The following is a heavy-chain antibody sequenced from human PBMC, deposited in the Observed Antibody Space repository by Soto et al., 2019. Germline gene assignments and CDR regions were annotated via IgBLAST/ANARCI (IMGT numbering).Heavy chain of an antibody. J-gene: IGHJ3*02. V-gene: IGHV4-30-4*01. CDR1: GGSVSSGDYY. D-gene: IGHD3-22*01. Sequence: QVQLQESGPGLVKASQTLSLTCTVYGGSVSSGDYYWSWIRQPPGKGLEWIGYIHYSGSIYYNPSLKSRVTISVDTSKNQFSLKLTSVTAADTAVYYCARAHRYYDYPDIWGQGTMVTVSS. CDR2: IHYSGSI. CDR3: ARAHRYYDYPDI.